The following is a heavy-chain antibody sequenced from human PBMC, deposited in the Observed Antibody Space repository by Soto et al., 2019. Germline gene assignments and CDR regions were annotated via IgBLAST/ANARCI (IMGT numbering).Heavy chain of an antibody. V-gene: IGHV4-4*07. D-gene: IGHD2-15*01. CDR2: IYTSGST. CDR1: GGSISSYY. Sequence: SETLSLTCTVSGGSISSYYWSWIRQPAGKGLEWIGRIYTSGSTNYNPSLKSRVTMSVDTSKNQFSLKLSSVTAADTAVYYCAREGCSGGSCYLFPGEDWFDPWGQGTLVTVSS. J-gene: IGHJ5*02. CDR3: AREGCSGGSCYLFPGEDWFDP.